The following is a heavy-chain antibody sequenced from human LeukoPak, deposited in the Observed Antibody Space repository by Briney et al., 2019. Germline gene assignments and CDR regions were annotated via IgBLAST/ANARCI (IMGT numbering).Heavy chain of an antibody. V-gene: IGHV1-8*01. D-gene: IGHD3-10*01. CDR3: ARSMVRGAPNWFDP. Sequence: ASVKVSCKASGYTFTSYDFNWVRQATGQGLEWMGWMNPNSGNTGYAQKFQGRVTMTRNTSISTAYMELSSLRSEDTAVYYCARSMVRGAPNWFDPWGQGTLVTVSS. CDR2: MNPNSGNT. J-gene: IGHJ5*02. CDR1: GYTFTSYD.